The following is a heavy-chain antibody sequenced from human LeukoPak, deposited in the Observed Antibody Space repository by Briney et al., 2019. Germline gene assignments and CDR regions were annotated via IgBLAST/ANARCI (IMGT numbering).Heavy chain of an antibody. CDR3: ARQVRCTYDAQDAYYFDY. V-gene: IGHV4-4*09. J-gene: IGHJ4*02. Sequence: PSETLSLTCTVSGGSITYSYWSWFRQPPGKGLEWIGYIYTSGTTNYNPSLTSRATISVDTSQNQFSLRLTSVTAADTAVYYCARQVRCTYDAQDAYYFDYWGPGTLVTVSS. D-gene: IGHD3-22*01. CDR1: GGSITYSY. CDR2: IYTSGTT.